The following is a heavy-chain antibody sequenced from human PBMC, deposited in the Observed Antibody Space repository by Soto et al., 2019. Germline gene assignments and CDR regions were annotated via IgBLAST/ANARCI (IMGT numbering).Heavy chain of an antibody. Sequence: EVQLVESGGGLVQPGRSLRLSCAASGFTFDDYAMHWVRQAPGKGLEWVSGISWNSGSIGYADSVKGRFTISRDNAKNSLYLQMNSLRAEDTALYYCAKDETGYSGSWLGYWGQGTLVTVSS. J-gene: IGHJ4*02. D-gene: IGHD6-13*01. CDR1: GFTFDDYA. CDR2: ISWNSGSI. V-gene: IGHV3-9*01. CDR3: AKDETGYSGSWLGY.